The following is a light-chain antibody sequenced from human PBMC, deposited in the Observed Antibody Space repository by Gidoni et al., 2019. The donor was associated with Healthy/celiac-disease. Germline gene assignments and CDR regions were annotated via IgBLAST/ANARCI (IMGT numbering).Light chain of an antibody. J-gene: IGKJ4*01. CDR2: AAS. CDR1: QGISRY. V-gene: IGKV1-9*01. Sequence: DIQLTQSPSFLSASVGDRVTITCRASQGISRYLAWYQQKPGKAPKLLIYAASTLQSGVPSRFSGSGSGTEFTLTISSLQPEDFATYYCQQLNSYRSLTFGGGTKVEIK. CDR3: QQLNSYRSLT.